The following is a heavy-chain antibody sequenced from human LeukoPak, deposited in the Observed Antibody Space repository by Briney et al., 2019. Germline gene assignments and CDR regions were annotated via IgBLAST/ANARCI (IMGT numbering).Heavy chain of an antibody. CDR2: INPNSGDT. D-gene: IGHD3-22*01. CDR1: GYTFTSYY. Sequence: ASVKVSCKASGYTFTSYYMHWVRQAPGQGLEWMGWINPNSGDTNYAQKFQGRVTMTRDTSISTAYMELSRLRSDDTAVYYCARDSFPGRYYEGAFDIWGQGTMVTVSA. J-gene: IGHJ3*02. CDR3: ARDSFPGRYYEGAFDI. V-gene: IGHV1-2*02.